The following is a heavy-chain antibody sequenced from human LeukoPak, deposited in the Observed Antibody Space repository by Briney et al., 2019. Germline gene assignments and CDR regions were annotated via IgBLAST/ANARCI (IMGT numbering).Heavy chain of an antibody. J-gene: IGHJ4*02. CDR2: ISGSGGST. CDR3: AKDLRARVVPAVTIDY. V-gene: IGHV3-23*01. CDR1: GFTFSSYG. Sequence: GGSLRLSCAASGFTFSSYGMSWVRQAPGKGLEWVSAISGSGGSTYYADSVKGRFTISRDSSKNTLYLQMNSLRAEDTAVYYCAKDLRARVVPAVTIDYWGQGTLVTVSS. D-gene: IGHD2-2*01.